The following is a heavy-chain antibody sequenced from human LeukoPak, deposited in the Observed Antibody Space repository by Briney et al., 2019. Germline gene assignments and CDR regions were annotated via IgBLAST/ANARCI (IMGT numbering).Heavy chain of an antibody. CDR3: TRGSSGRRDN. Sequence: ASVKVSCKASGYTFTSCDINLVRQATGQGLEWMGWMNPNSGNTGYGQSFQGRITVTRDISIGTAYMELSNLTSEDTAIYYCTRGSSGRRDNWGQGTLVTVSA. CDR2: MNPNSGNT. CDR1: GYTFTSCD. J-gene: IGHJ4*02. V-gene: IGHV1-8*01. D-gene: IGHD6-19*01.